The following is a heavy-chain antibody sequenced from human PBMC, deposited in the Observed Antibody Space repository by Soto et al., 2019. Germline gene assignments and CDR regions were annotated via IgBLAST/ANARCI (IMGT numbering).Heavy chain of an antibody. CDR2: ISSGAIST. Sequence: GVSLILSCAASGFTFNSYTMNWVRQAPGKGLEWVSSISSGAISTYYADSVKGRFTISRDNAKSSLYLQMNSLRAEDTAVYYCARDYYSGYGTGAFDIWGQGTMVTVSS. CDR1: GFTFNSYT. D-gene: IGHD5-12*01. V-gene: IGHV3-21*01. CDR3: ARDYYSGYGTGAFDI. J-gene: IGHJ3*02.